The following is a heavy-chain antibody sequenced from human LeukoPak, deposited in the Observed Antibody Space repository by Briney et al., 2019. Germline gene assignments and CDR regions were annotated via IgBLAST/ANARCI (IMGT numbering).Heavy chain of an antibody. CDR1: GYTLTELS. J-gene: IGHJ4*02. CDR3: TPHWITMVRGVTDY. V-gene: IGHV1-24*01. Sequence: ASVKVSCKVSGYTLTELSMHWVRQAPGKGLEWMGGFDPEDGETIYAQKFQGRVTMTEDTSTDTAYMELNSLKTEDTAVYYCTPHWITMVRGVTDYWGQGTLVTVSS. D-gene: IGHD3-10*01. CDR2: FDPEDGET.